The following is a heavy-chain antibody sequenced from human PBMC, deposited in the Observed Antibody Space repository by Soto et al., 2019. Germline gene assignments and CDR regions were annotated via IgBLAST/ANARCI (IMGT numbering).Heavy chain of an antibody. CDR2: IDNSGST. V-gene: IGHV4-4*07. J-gene: IGHJ4*02. CDR1: GGSISNYF. CDR3: ARGGQDFWSGPFDY. Sequence: PSETLSLTCTVSGGSISNYFCNWIRQPAGKGLEWFGRIDNSGSTNYNPSLKSRITMSADTSRNQFSLKLNSVTAADTAVYYCARGGQDFWSGPFDYWGQGALVTVSS. D-gene: IGHD3-3*01.